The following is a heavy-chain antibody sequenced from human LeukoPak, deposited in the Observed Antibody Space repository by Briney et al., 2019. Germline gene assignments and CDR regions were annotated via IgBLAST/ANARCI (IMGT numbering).Heavy chain of an antibody. CDR2: IYYSGST. Sequence: SETLSLTCIVSGGSISSYYWSWIRQPPGKGLEWIGYIYYSGSTNYNPSLKSRVTISVDTSKNQFSLRLTSVTAADTAVYYCAKYGDHWNYFDYWGQGTLVTVSS. D-gene: IGHD4-17*01. V-gene: IGHV4-59*01. CDR3: AKYGDHWNYFDY. CDR1: GGSISSYY. J-gene: IGHJ4*02.